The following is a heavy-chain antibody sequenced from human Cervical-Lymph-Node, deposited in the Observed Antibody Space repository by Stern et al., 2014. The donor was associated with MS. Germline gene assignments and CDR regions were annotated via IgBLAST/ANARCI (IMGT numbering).Heavy chain of an antibody. J-gene: IGHJ4*02. V-gene: IGHV5-51*01. CDR1: GYSFTSHW. CDR3: ARQGRQCSDGRCYSGYFDN. CDR2: IYPDAPDS. D-gene: IGHD2-15*01. Sequence: VQLVESGAEVKKPGESLKISCRGSGYSFTSHWIGWVRQMPGKGLEWMGIIYPDAPDSRNSPSFQGQVTISVDKSISTVYLEWRSLKASDTAIYFCARQGRQCSDGRCYSGYFDNWGQGTLVTVSS.